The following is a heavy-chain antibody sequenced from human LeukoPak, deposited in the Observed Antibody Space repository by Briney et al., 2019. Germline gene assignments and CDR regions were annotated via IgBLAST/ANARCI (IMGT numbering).Heavy chain of an antibody. CDR1: GFTFSSYS. D-gene: IGHD2-15*01. V-gene: IGHV3-21*01. Sequence: GGSLRLSCAASGFTFSSYSMNWVRQAPGKGLEWVSSISSSSSYIYYADSVKGRFTISRDNAKNSLYLQMNSLRAEDTAVYYCARSVVVVAVRNGWFDPWGQGTLVTVSS. CDR2: ISSSSSYI. J-gene: IGHJ5*02. CDR3: ARSVVVVAVRNGWFDP.